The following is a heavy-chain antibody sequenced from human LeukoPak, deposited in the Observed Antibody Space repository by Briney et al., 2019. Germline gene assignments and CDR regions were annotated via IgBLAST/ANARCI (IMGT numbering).Heavy chain of an antibody. D-gene: IGHD4-11*01. V-gene: IGHV3-48*01. CDR1: GFSFSSYS. CDR2: ISSSRGDI. J-gene: IGHJ4*02. Sequence: GGSLRLSCAASGFSFSSYSMNWVRQAPGKGLEWVSYISSSRGDIYYADSVKGRFTISRDNAKNSLYLQMNSLRAEDTAVYYCARVVRYSNSDYWGQGTLVTVSS. CDR3: ARVVRYSNSDY.